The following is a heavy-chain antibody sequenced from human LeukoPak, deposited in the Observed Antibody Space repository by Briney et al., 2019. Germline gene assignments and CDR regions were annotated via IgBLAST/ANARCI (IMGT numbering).Heavy chain of an antibody. CDR3: ARGTGVDY. D-gene: IGHD3-10*01. CDR1: GFTFTTYN. CDR2: INKTSSAI. J-gene: IGHJ4*02. Sequence: GGSLRLSCAASGFTFTTYNMNWVRQAPGKGLEWLAYINKTSSAICYVDSVKGRFTITRDNAKNSLDLQMNSLRVEDTAVYYCARGTGVDYWGQGTLVSVSS. V-gene: IGHV3-48*04.